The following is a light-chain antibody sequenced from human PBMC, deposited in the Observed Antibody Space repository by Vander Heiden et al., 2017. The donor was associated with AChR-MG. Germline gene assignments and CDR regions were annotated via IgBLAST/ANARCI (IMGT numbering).Light chain of an antibody. CDR1: RSNIGSNY. Sequence: QSVLTQPPSASGTPGQRVTISCSGSRSNIGSNYVYWYQQRPGTAPKLLIYRNKQRPSGVPDRFSGSKSGTSASLASSGLRSEDEADYYCAAWDDSLSGRGVFGGGTKLTVL. J-gene: IGLJ3*02. CDR3: AAWDDSLSGRGV. V-gene: IGLV1-47*01. CDR2: RNK.